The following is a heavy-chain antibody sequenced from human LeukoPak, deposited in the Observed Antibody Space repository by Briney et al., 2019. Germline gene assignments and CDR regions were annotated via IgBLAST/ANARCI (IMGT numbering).Heavy chain of an antibody. CDR2: INPSGGST. J-gene: IGHJ4*02. CDR3: AIISPWSLHY. CDR1: GYTFTRYY. D-gene: IGHD2-15*01. V-gene: IGHV1-46*01. Sequence: ASVKISCKASGYTFTRYYMHWVRQAPGQGLEWMGIINPSGGSTSYAQKFQGRVTMTRDTSTSTVYMELSSLRSEDTAVYYCAIISPWSLHYWGQGTLVTVSS.